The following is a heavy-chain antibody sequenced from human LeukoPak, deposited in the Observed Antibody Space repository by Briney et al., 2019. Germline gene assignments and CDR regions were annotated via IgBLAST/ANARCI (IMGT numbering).Heavy chain of an antibody. CDR2: IFPSGGEI. V-gene: IGHV3-23*01. J-gene: IGHJ3*02. Sequence: SGGSLRLSCEASGFTFSTFAMIWVRQPPGKGLEWVSSIFPSGGEIHYADSVRGRFTISRDNSKSTLSLQMNSLRAEDTAVYYCARVAEAAAFDIWGQGTMVTVSS. CDR3: ARVAEAAAFDI. D-gene: IGHD6-25*01. CDR1: GFTFSTFA.